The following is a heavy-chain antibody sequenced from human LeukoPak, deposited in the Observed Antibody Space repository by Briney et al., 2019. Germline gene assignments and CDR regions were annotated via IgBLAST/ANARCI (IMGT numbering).Heavy chain of an antibody. Sequence: SETLSLTCTVSGGSISSYYWSWIRQPPGEGLEWIGYIYYSGSTNYNPSLKSRVTISVDTSKNQFSLKLSSVTAADTAVYYCARAHDYSYGYYFDYWGQGTLITVSS. D-gene: IGHD5-18*01. CDR2: IYYSGST. J-gene: IGHJ4*02. V-gene: IGHV4-59*01. CDR1: GGSISSYY. CDR3: ARAHDYSYGYYFDY.